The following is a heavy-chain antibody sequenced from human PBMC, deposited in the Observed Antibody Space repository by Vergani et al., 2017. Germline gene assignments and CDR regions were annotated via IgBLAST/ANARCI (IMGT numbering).Heavy chain of an antibody. D-gene: IGHD2-21*02. J-gene: IGHJ6*01. CDR3: ARDRRGYGGDPEDYYY. Sequence: QVQLVQSGAEVKKPGSSVKVSCKTSGGTFKSNTFSWVRQAPGQGLEWMGGIIPIFGTADYAQDFQGRLSIDADESTSTAYMELTSLRSQDTAVYYCARDRRGYGGDPEDYYY. CDR1: GGTFKSNT. CDR2: IIPIFGTA. V-gene: IGHV1-69*01.